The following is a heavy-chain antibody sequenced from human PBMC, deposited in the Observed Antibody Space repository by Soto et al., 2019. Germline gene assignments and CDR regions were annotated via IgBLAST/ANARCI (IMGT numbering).Heavy chain of an antibody. CDR3: AREGGSLNWFDP. CDR2: ISSSSSTI. D-gene: IGHD1-26*01. CDR1: GLTFSSYS. J-gene: IGHJ5*02. V-gene: IGHV3-48*02. Sequence: EVQLVESGGGLVQPGGSLRLSCAASGLTFSSYSMNWVRQAPGKGLEWVSYISSSSSTIYYADSVKGRFTISRDNAKNSLYLQMKSLRDEDTAVYYCAREGGSLNWFDPWGQGTLVTVSS.